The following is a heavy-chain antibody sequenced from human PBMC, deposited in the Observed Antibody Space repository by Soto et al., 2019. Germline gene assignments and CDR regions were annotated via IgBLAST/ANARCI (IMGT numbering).Heavy chain of an antibody. J-gene: IGHJ4*02. D-gene: IGHD1-26*01. CDR1: GYTFTSYY. V-gene: IGHV1-46*01. CDR3: ATSGSYYAVDY. CDR2: INPSGGST. Sequence: APMKVSCKASGYTFTSYYMHWVRQAPGQGLEWMGIINPSGGSTSYAQKFQGRVTMTRDTSTSTVYMELSSLRSEDTAVYYCATSGSYYAVDYWGQGTLVTVSS.